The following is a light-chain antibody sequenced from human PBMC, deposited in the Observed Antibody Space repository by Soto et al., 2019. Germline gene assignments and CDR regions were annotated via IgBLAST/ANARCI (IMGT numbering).Light chain of an antibody. CDR1: SSDVGGYNF. V-gene: IGLV2-14*03. J-gene: IGLJ1*01. CDR2: DVN. Sequence: LTQPASVSGSPGQSITISCTGTSSDVGGYNFVSWYQHHPGKAPKLMIYDVNNRPSGVSNRFSGSKSVNTASLTISGLQTEDEADYYCSSYTTGSTLVFGTGTKVTVL. CDR3: SSYTTGSTLV.